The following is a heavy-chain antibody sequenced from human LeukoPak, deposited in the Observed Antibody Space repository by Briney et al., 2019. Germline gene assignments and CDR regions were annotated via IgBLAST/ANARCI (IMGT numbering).Heavy chain of an antibody. Sequence: ASVKVSCKASGYTFTSYGISWVRQAPGQGLEWMGWISAYNGNTNYAQKLQGRVTMTTDTSTSTAYMELRSLRSGDTAVYYCARSGTAMVYYYYYGMDVWGQGTTVTVSS. J-gene: IGHJ6*02. CDR2: ISAYNGNT. CDR3: ARSGTAMVYYYYYGMDV. V-gene: IGHV1-18*01. CDR1: GYTFTSYG. D-gene: IGHD5-18*01.